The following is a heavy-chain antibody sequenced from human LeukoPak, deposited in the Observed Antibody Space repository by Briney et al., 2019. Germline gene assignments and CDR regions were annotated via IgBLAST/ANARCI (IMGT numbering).Heavy chain of an antibody. V-gene: IGHV4-59*01. CDR3: ARGDPAGLFDS. Sequence: NPSETLSLTCALSGDSFSSGYWSWIRQPPGKGLEWIGYIYYSGTTNANPSLESRVTVSVDTSKKYCSLKLTSVTAAGTAVYFCARGDPAGLFDSWGQGHLVTVSS. J-gene: IGHJ4*02. CDR1: GDSFSSGY. CDR2: IYYSGTT. D-gene: IGHD3-10*01.